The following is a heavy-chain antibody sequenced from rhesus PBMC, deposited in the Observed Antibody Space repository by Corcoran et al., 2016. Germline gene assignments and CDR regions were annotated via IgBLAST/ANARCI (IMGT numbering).Heavy chain of an antibody. D-gene: IGHD1-44*01. CDR1: GASISTNY. CDR2: IYGSGGST. J-gene: IGHJ5-1*01. V-gene: IGHV4S2*01. CDR3: ARWGGRNRFDV. Sequence: QVQLQESGPGLVKPSETLPLTCAVSGASISTNYWSWIRQAPGKGLEWIGRIYGSGGSTDQNPSLKSRGTISIDTSKNQFSLKLSSVTAADTAMYYCARWGGRNRFDVWGAGVLVTVSS.